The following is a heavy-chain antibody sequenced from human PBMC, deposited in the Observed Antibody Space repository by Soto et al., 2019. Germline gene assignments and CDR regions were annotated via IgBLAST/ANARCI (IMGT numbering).Heavy chain of an antibody. V-gene: IGHV4-31*03. D-gene: IGHD2-2*01. J-gene: IGHJ4*02. CDR3: ARGRVVPGAIDYFDY. CDR1: GGSVRSGAYY. Sequence: PSETLSLTCTVSGGSVRSGAYYWSWIRQLPGNGLEWIGNIDYSGCTYYTSSLKSRPIISLDTSKNQVSLKLSSVTAADTAVYYCARGRVVPGAIDYFDYWGQGTPVTVSS. CDR2: IDYSGCT.